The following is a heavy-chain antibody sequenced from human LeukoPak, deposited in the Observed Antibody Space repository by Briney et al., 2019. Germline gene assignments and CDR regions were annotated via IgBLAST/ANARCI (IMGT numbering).Heavy chain of an antibody. CDR3: ARFWGYYYYMDV. Sequence: SVKVSCKASGGTFSSYAISWVRQAPGQGLEWMGGIIPIFGTANYAQKFQGRVTITADESTSTAYMELSSLRSEDTAVYYCARFWGYYYYMDVWGKGTTVTVSS. CDR1: GGTFSSYA. CDR2: IIPIFGTA. V-gene: IGHV1-69*13. J-gene: IGHJ6*03. D-gene: IGHD3-16*01.